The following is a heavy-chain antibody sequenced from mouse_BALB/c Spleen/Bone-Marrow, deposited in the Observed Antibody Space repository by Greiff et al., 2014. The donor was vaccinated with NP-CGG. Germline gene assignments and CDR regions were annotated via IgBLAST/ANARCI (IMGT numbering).Heavy chain of an antibody. CDR3: ATDRYDEDYAMDY. D-gene: IGHD2-14*01. Sequence: DVKLQESGPELVKPGASVKISCKASGYSFTDYYMHWVKQSHVKSLEWIGRINPYNGATSYNQNFKDKASLTVDKSSTTAYMELHSPTSEDSAVYYCATDRYDEDYAMDYWGQGTSVTVSS. CDR2: INPYNGAT. J-gene: IGHJ4*01. CDR1: GYSFTDYY. V-gene: IGHV1-26*01.